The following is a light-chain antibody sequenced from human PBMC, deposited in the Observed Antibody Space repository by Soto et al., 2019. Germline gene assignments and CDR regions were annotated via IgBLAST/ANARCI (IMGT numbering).Light chain of an antibody. Sequence: QPVLTQSSSASASLGSSVKLTCTLSSGHRSYIIAWHQQQPGKAPRYLMKLEGSGSYNKASGVPDRFSGSSSGADRYLTMSNLQSEDEADYYCETWDSNIRVFGGGTKLTVL. CDR3: ETWDSNIRV. CDR2: LEGSGSY. J-gene: IGLJ2*01. CDR1: SGHRSYI. V-gene: IGLV4-60*03.